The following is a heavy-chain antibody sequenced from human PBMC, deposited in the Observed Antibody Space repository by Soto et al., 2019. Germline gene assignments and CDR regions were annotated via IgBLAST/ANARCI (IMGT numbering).Heavy chain of an antibody. CDR2: IYYSGST. V-gene: IGHV4-61*01. D-gene: IGHD5-18*01. CDR1: GGSVSSGSYY. CDR3: ARDPGYSYGYPYYCGMDV. Sequence: SETLSLTCTVSGGSVSSGSYYWSWIRQPPGKGLEWIGYIYYSGSTNYNPSLKSRVTISVDTSKNQFSLKLGSVTAADTAVYYCARDPGYSYGYPYYCGMDVWGQGTTVTVSS. J-gene: IGHJ6*02.